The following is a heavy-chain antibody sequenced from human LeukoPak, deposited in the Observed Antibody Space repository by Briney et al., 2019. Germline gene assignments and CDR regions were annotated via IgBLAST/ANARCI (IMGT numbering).Heavy chain of an antibody. J-gene: IGHJ4*02. CDR2: ISYDGSNK. CDR1: GFTFSSYA. Sequence: PGGSLRLSCAASGFTFSSYAMHWVRQAPGKGLEGVAVISYDGSNKYYADSVKGRFTISRDNSKNTLYLQMNSLRAEDTAVYYCARDFLTAAGTLVGYWGQGTLVTVSS. V-gene: IGHV3-30-3*01. CDR3: ARDFLTAAGTLVGY. D-gene: IGHD6-13*01.